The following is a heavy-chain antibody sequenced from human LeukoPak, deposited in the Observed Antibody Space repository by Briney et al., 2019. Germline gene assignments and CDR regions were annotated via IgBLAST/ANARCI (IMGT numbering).Heavy chain of an antibody. CDR3: ARYGYSSSWKEDWFDP. D-gene: IGHD6-13*01. Sequence: PSETLSLTCTVSGGSISSSSYYRGWILQPPGKGLEWIGSIYYSGSTYYNPSLKSRVTISVDTSKNQFSLKLSSVTAADSAVYYCARYGYSSSWKEDWFDPWGQGTLITVSS. CDR1: GGSISSSSYY. CDR2: IYYSGST. V-gene: IGHV4-39*07. J-gene: IGHJ5*02.